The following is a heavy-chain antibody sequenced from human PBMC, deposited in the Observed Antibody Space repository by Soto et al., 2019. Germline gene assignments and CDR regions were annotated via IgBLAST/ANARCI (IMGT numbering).Heavy chain of an antibody. V-gene: IGHV3-64D*06. CDR2: ISSNGGST. J-gene: IGHJ4*02. D-gene: IGHD5-12*01. CDR3: ATEGDIVATIRTWSFDY. Sequence: LRLSCSASGFTFSSYAMHWVRQAPGKGLEYVSAISSNGGSTYYADSVKGRFTISRDNSKNTLYLQMSSLRAEDTAVYYCATEGDIVATIRTWSFDYWGQGTLVTVSS. CDR1: GFTFSSYA.